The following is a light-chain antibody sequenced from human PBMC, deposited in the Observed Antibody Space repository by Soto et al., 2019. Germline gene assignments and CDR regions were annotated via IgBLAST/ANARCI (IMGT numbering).Light chain of an antibody. J-gene: IGLJ1*01. Sequence: QSALTQPRSVSRSPGQSVTISCTRTSSDVGGYNYVSWYQQHPGKAPKLMIYDVSKRPSGVPDRFSGSKSGNTASLTISGLQAEDEADYYCCSYAGSYKGYVFGTGTKLTVL. CDR1: SSDVGGYNY. CDR2: DVS. CDR3: CSYAGSYKGYV. V-gene: IGLV2-11*01.